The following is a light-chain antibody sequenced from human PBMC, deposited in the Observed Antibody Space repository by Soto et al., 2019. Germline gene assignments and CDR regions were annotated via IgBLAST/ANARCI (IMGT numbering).Light chain of an antibody. CDR2: AAS. Sequence: DIQMTQSPSSLSASVGDRVTITCRASQSIGTSLSWHQQKSGRAPKLLIHAASSLQSGVPSRFSGSGSGTDFTLTISRLKPEDVAVYYCQQSYSTLYTFGQGTNLEIK. V-gene: IGKV1-39*01. CDR3: QQSYSTLYT. J-gene: IGKJ2*01. CDR1: QSIGTS.